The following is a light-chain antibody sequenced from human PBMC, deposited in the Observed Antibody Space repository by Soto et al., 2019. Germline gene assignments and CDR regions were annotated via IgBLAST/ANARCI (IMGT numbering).Light chain of an antibody. Sequence: DIQMTQSPSSLSASVGDRVTITCRASQSISSYLNWYQQKPGKAPKLLIYAASSLQSGVPSRFSGSGSGTDFTLTISSLQPEDAATFYCQKYDSALGTFGQGTKVDIK. CDR1: QSISSY. V-gene: IGKV1-39*01. J-gene: IGKJ1*01. CDR3: QKYDSALGT. CDR2: AAS.